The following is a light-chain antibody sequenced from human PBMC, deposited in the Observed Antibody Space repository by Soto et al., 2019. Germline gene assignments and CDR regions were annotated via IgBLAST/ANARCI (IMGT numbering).Light chain of an antibody. J-gene: IGKJ1*01. CDR1: QSIENW. Sequence: DIQMTQSPSTLSASAGDRVTITCRASQSIENWLAWYQQKPGKAPKLFILKASTLEIGVPSRFSGSGSGTEFTLSISSLQPDDFATYFCQQYESFPRTFGQGTKVENK. CDR3: QQYESFPRT. V-gene: IGKV1-5*03. CDR2: KAS.